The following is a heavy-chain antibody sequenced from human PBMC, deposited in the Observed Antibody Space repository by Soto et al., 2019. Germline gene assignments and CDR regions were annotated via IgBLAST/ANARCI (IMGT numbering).Heavy chain of an antibody. D-gene: IGHD3-16*01. J-gene: IGHJ4*02. Sequence: TSETLSLTCTVSGGSISSYYWSWIRQPPGKGLEWIGYIYYSGSTNYNPSLKSRVTISVDTSKNQFSLKLSSVTAVDTAVYYCARGGGGDRPDYWGQGTLVTVSS. V-gene: IGHV4-59*01. CDR2: IYYSGST. CDR3: ARGGGGDRPDY. CDR1: GGSISSYY.